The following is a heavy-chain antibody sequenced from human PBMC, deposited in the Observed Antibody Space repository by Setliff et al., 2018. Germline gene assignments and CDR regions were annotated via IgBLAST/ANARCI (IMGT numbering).Heavy chain of an antibody. CDR2: IYIGGSA. Sequence: PSETLSLTCAVSGYSISSDSYWSWIRQPAGKGLEWIGHIYIGGSANYNPSLKSRVTMSIDTSKNQFSLKLNSVTAADMAVYYCAREQWLDPPGYYYMDVWAKGTTVTVSS. CDR3: AREQWLDPPGYYYMDV. V-gene: IGHV4-4*07. CDR1: GYSISSDSY. J-gene: IGHJ6*03. D-gene: IGHD6-19*01.